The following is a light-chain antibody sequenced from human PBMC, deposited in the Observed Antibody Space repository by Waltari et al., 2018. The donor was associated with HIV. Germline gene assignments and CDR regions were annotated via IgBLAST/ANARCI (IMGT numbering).Light chain of an antibody. V-gene: IGLV2-11*01. Sequence: QSALTQPRSVSGSPGQSVTISCTGTSSNVGAYNFVSWYQQHPGKAPKLLIYEVSKWPSGVPDRFSGSKSGNTASLTISGLRADDEADYYCCSYGGTYNVFGTGTKVTIL. CDR2: EVS. CDR3: CSYGGTYNV. CDR1: SSNVGAYNF. J-gene: IGLJ1*01.